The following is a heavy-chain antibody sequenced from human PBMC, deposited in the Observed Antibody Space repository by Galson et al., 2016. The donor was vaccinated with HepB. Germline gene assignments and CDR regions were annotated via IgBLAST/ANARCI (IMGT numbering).Heavy chain of an antibody. Sequence: SLRLSCAVSGFSLTNYEMNWVRQAPGKGLEWLSYSRYSGTTYYADSVKGRFTISRDNAKSSLYLQMSGLRPNDTAFYYCATTRLLDNWGQGILVTVSS. J-gene: IGHJ4*02. CDR3: ATTRLLDN. CDR1: GFSLTNYE. V-gene: IGHV3-48*03. CDR2: SRYSGTT.